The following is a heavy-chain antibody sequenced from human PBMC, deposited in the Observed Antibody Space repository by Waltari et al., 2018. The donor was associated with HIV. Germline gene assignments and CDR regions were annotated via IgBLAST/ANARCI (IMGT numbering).Heavy chain of an antibody. CDR1: GLTFSSYW. CDR2: NNSDGSST. J-gene: IGHJ4*02. D-gene: IGHD5-12*01. Sequence: EVQLVESGGGLVQPGGSLRLSCAASGLTFSSYWMHWVRQVPGKGLVWGSRNNSDGSSTTYADSVKGRFTISRDNAKSTLYLQMNSLRDEDTAVYYCARTFTVATISPLLHWGQGTLVTVSS. V-gene: IGHV3-74*01. CDR3: ARTFTVATISPLLH.